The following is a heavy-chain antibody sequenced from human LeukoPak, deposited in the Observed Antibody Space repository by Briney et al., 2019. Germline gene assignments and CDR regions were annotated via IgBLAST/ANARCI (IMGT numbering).Heavy chain of an antibody. CDR1: GYTFTSYG. CDR3: ARDTYLRSYGGNANFDY. CDR2: ISAYNGNT. J-gene: IGHJ4*02. V-gene: IGHV1-18*01. Sequence: EASVKVSCKASGYTFTSYGISWVRQAPGQGLEWMGWISAYNGNTNYAQKLQGRVTMTTDTSTSTAYMELRSLRSDDTAVYYCARDTYLRSYGGNANFDYWGQGTLVTVSS. D-gene: IGHD4-23*01.